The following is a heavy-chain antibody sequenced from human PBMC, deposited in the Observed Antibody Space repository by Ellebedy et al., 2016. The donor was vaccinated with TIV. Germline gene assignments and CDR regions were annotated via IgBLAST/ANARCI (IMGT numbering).Heavy chain of an antibody. CDR2: IYYSGST. J-gene: IGHJ5*02. Sequence: MPSETLSLTCTVPGGSISSRSYYWGWIRQPPGKGLERIGSIYYSGSTYDNPYLKSRVTISVDTSNNQFSLKLISVTAADTAVYYCARHPDSSNFDMVWWFDPWGQGTLVTVSS. CDR3: ARHPDSSNFDMVWWFDP. V-gene: IGHV4-39*01. D-gene: IGHD6-13*01. CDR1: GGSISSRSYY.